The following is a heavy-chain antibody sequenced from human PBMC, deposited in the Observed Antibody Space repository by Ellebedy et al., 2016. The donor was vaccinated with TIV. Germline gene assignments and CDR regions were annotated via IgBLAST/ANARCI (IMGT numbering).Heavy chain of an antibody. D-gene: IGHD6-13*01. Sequence: GESLKISCAASGFTFTKYWMTWVRQAPGKGLEWVANINKDGREKYYVDSVKGRFTISRDNAKNSLYLQMSSLRAEDTAFYYCATLPAPDTDESFDIWGQGTMVTVSS. CDR3: ATLPAPDTDESFDI. V-gene: IGHV3-7*01. CDR2: INKDGREK. CDR1: GFTFTKYW. J-gene: IGHJ3*02.